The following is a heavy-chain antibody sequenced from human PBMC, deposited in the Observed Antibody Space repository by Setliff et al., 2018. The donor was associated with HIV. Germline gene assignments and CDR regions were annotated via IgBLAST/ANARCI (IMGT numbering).Heavy chain of an antibody. V-gene: IGHV1-69*13. D-gene: IGHD6-13*01. CDR3: ARDQTGVAAAAFGGGSAWSDEGFDI. J-gene: IGHJ3*02. CDR1: GGTLSNYV. CDR2: IIPMYNIP. Sequence: SVKVSCKTSGGTLSNYVITWGRQAPGQGLEWMGMIIPMYNIPAYAQKFQGRVTFTADESTGTAYMELSSLSSEDTAVYYCARDQTGVAAAAFGGGSAWSDEGFDIWGQGTMVTVSS.